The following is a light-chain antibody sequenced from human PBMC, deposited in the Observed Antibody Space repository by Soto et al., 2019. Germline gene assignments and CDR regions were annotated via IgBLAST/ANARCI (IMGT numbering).Light chain of an antibody. CDR2: GAS. V-gene: IGKV3-20*01. CDR1: QSFSRSY. Sequence: EIVLTQSPGTLSLSPGERATLSCRASQSFSRSYLAWYQQKPGQAPRLVIYGASSRATGIPDRFSGSGSGTDFTLTINRLEPEDFAVYYCQQYGTSGWTFGQGTKLEIK. J-gene: IGKJ2*01. CDR3: QQYGTSGWT.